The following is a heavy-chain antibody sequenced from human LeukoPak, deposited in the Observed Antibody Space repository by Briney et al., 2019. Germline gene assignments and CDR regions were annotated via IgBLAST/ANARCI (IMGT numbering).Heavy chain of an antibody. CDR2: IYGGGST. Sequence: GRSLRLSCAASGFTVSTSYMNWVRQAPGKGLEWVSVIYGGGSTYYSDSVRGRFTISRDNSKNTLYLQMNSLRAEDTAVYFCARGYSSGWPDFWGQGTLVTVSS. V-gene: IGHV3-53*01. J-gene: IGHJ4*02. D-gene: IGHD6-25*01. CDR3: ARGYSSGWPDF. CDR1: GFTVSTSY.